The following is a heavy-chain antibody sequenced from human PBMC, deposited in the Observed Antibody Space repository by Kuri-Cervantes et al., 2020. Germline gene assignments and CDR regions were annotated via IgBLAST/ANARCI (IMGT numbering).Heavy chain of an antibody. CDR1: GYTFTSYA. D-gene: IGHD3-10*01. J-gene: IGHJ4*02. Sequence: ASVKVSCKAPGYTFTSYAMHWVRQAPGQRLEWMGWINAGNGNTKYSQKFQGRVTITTDTSTSTAYMELRSLRSDDTAVYYCARVGGRGITMVQGVSQRTYYFDYWGQGTLVTVSS. CDR3: ARVGGRGITMVQGVSQRTYYFDY. V-gene: IGHV1-3*01. CDR2: INAGNGNT.